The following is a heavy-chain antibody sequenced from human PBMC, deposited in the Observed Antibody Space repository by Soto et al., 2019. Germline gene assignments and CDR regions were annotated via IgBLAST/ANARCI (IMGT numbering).Heavy chain of an antibody. Sequence: SETLSLTCTVSGGSIDRSSYYWAWIRQPPGKGLEWIGGRYNSGTTIYNPSLESRLTISVDASKNQLSLKVTSVIAADTAVYYCARAYTGRLPRRADYYYALDVWGQGIMVTVSS. D-gene: IGHD2-15*01. CDR2: RYNSGTT. CDR3: ARAYTGRLPRRADYYYALDV. J-gene: IGHJ6*02. V-gene: IGHV4-39*01. CDR1: GGSIDRSSYY.